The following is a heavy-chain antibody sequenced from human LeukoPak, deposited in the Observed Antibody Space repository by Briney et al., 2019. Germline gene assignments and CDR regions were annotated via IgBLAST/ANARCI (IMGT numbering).Heavy chain of an antibody. J-gene: IGHJ4*02. CDR1: GFTFSDFH. D-gene: IGHD2-2*01. CDR3: ARSPRPYCSSTSCYAEDY. CDR2: ITNSGSDI. V-gene: IGHV3-11*04. Sequence: KTGGSLRLSCVVSGFTFSDFHMSWLRQAPGKGLEWISYITNSGSDIEYADSVKGRFTISRDNSKNTLYLQMNSLRAEDTAVYYCARSPRPYCSSTSCYAEDYWGQGTLVTVSS.